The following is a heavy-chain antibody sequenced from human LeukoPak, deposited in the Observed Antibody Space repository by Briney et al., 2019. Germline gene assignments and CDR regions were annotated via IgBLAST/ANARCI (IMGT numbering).Heavy chain of an antibody. D-gene: IGHD2-15*01. J-gene: IGHJ5*02. CDR3: ARRVHATRWFDP. CDR2: INSDGTTT. Sequence: PGGSLRLSCAASGFTFSNYFMHWVRQAPGKGPVWVSRINSDGTTTMYADSVKGRFTISGDNAKNTLYLQMNSLRDEDTAVYYCARRVHATRWFDPWGQGTLVTVSS. CDR1: GFTFSNYF. V-gene: IGHV3-74*03.